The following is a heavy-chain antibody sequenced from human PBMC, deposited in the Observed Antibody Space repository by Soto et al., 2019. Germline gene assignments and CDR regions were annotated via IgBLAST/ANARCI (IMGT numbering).Heavy chain of an antibody. J-gene: IGHJ1*01. Sequence: QVQLVQSGAEVKKPGASVKVSCKASGYTFTNYGISWVRQAPGQGPEWMGWINANNGNTKYAETLQGRGTMTTDTSTSTAYMELRSLRSDDTAVYYCARGGSSWSAEYYPHWGQGTLVIVSS. CDR3: ARGGSSWSAEYYPH. D-gene: IGHD6-13*01. V-gene: IGHV1-18*01. CDR2: INANNGNT. CDR1: GYTFTNYG.